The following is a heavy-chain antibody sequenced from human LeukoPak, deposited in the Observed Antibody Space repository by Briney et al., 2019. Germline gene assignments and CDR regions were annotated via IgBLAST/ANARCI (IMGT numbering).Heavy chain of an antibody. D-gene: IGHD6-6*01. CDR3: AKGSIAALMQSRATWTFDY. CDR1: GFTFSSYG. J-gene: IGHJ4*02. CDR2: ISYDGSNK. Sequence: GGSLRLSCAASGFTFSSYGMHWVRQAPGKGLEWVAVISYDGSNKYHADSVKGRFTISRDNSKNTLYLQMNSLRAEDTAVYYCAKGSIAALMQSRATWTFDYWGQGTLVTVSS. V-gene: IGHV3-30*18.